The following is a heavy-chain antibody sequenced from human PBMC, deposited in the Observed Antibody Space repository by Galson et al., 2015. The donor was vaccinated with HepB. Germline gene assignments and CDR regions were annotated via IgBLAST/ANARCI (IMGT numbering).Heavy chain of an antibody. Sequence: SLRLSCAASGFTFTNYAMAWVRQAPGKGLEWVSAISGSGGSTYYADSVKGRFTISRDNSKNTLYLQMNSLKTEDTAVYYCTTDGGGRPRRYCSSTSCYRGAFDIWGQGTMVTVSS. V-gene: IGHV3-23*01. CDR2: ISGSGGST. CDR1: GFTFTNYA. J-gene: IGHJ3*02. CDR3: TTDGGGRPRRYCSSTSCYRGAFDI. D-gene: IGHD2-2*02.